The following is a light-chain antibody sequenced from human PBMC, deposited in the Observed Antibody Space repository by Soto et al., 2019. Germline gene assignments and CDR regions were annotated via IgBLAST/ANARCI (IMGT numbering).Light chain of an antibody. J-gene: IGKJ5*01. V-gene: IGKV3-15*01. CDR2: GAS. CDR3: QQYNNWPPIT. Sequence: ELVMTHSPDTLFVSPGETVTISCRAIQSVRSKLAWYQQKPGQAPRLFIYGASTRATGIPARFSGSGSGTEFTLTISSLKSEDFAIYYCQQYNNWPPITFGQGTRVEIK. CDR1: QSVRSK.